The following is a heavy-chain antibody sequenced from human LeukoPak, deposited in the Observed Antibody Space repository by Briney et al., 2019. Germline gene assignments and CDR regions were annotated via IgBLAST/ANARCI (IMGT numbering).Heavy chain of an antibody. J-gene: IGHJ2*01. CDR1: GGSISSGASD. CDR2: INHSGST. D-gene: IGHD3-22*01. Sequence: PSETLSLTCTVSGGSISSGASDWGWIRQHPKRGLEWVGYINHSGSTYYDPSLGSRVTMSVDTSKNQFSLKLSSVTAADSAVYYCARAARQGFTMIVVPFFYFDLWGRGTLVTVSS. V-gene: IGHV4-31*03. CDR3: ARAARQGFTMIVVPFFYFDL.